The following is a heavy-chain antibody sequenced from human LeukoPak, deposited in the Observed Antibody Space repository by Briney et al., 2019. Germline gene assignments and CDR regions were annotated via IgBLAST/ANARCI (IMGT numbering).Heavy chain of an antibody. Sequence: SETVPLTCPVSVGSISHGGYYWLWIRQHPGKGLEWIGHIYYSGSPYYNPSLKSRVTISVDTSKNQFSLKLSSVTAADTAVYYCAKGGFHAWTYGSGSYSSGYYFDSWGQGTLVTVSS. V-gene: IGHV4-31*03. J-gene: IGHJ4*02. CDR1: VGSISHGGYY. CDR3: AKGGFHAWTYGSGSYSSGYYFDS. CDR2: IYYSGSP. D-gene: IGHD3-10*01.